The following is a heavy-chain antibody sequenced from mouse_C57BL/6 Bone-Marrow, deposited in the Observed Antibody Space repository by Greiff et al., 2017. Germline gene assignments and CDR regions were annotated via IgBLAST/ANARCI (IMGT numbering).Heavy chain of an antibody. CDR3: ARGTTVWYFDV. Sequence: DVHLVESEGGLVQPGSSMKLSCTASGFTFSDYYMAWVRQVPEKGLEWVANINYDGSSTYYLDSLKSRFIISRDNAKNILYLQMSSLKSEDTATYYCARGTTVWYFDVWGTGTTVTVSS. CDR1: GFTFSDYY. CDR2: INYDGSST. V-gene: IGHV5-16*01. J-gene: IGHJ1*03. D-gene: IGHD1-1*01.